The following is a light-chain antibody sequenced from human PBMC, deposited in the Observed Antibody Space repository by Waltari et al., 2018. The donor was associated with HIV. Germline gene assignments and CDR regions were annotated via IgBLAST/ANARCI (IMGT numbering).Light chain of an antibody. J-gene: IGKJ5*01. V-gene: IGKV2-28*01. CDR3: MQSLETSIT. CDR2: LNS. CDR1: QSLQHDNGYNY. Sequence: DIVLTQSLLSLSVTPGETTSVSCTSSQSLQHDNGYNYLDWYLQRPGHSPRLLITLNSVRASGVPDRFSASGSGTNFTLQISRVEAEDVGVYYCMQSLETSITFGQGTRLEI.